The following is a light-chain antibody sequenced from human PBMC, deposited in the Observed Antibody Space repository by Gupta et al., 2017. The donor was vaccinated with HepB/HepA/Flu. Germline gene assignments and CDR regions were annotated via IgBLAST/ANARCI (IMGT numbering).Light chain of an antibody. J-gene: IGKJ1*01. CDR2: AAS. Sequence: DIQLTQPSSPSLASVVDRVSTACRASQSVYTYLNWYQKKPGKAPKLLIYAASSLQGGVPSRFSGSGSGTEFTLTISSLDPEDFATYYCQQTFRIPQTFGRGTNV. CDR1: QSVYTY. V-gene: IGKV1-39*01. CDR3: QQTFRIPQT.